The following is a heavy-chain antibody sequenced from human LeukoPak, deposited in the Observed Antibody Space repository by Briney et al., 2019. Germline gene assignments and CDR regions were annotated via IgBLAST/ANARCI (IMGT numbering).Heavy chain of an antibody. CDR2: ISYDGSNK. CDR1: GFTFSSYG. D-gene: IGHD4-11*01. V-gene: IGHV3-30*03. CDR3: ARDQYPSRYYYYYYGMDV. Sequence: PGGSLRLFCAASGFTFSSYGMHWVRQAPGKGLEWVAVISYDGSNKYYADSVKGRFTISRDNSKNTLYLQMNSLRAEDTAVYYCARDQYPSRYYYYYYGMDVWGQGTTVTVSS. J-gene: IGHJ6*02.